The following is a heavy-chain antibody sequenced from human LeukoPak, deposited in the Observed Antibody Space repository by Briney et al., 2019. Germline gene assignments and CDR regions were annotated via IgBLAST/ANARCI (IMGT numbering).Heavy chain of an antibody. CDR2: LSYDGSDK. CDR3: ARGRNIVATSGYFDY. D-gene: IGHD5-12*01. J-gene: IGHJ4*02. Sequence: PGGSLRLSCAVSGFTFSSYAMHWVRQAPGKGLEWVAALSYDGSDKYYTDSVKGRFTISRDNSKNTLYLQMNSLRAEDTAVYYCARGRNIVATSGYFDYWGQGTLVTVSS. V-gene: IGHV3-30-3*01. CDR1: GFTFSSYA.